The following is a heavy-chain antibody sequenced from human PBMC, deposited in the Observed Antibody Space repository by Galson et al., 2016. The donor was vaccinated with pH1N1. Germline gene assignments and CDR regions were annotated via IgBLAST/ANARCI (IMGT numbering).Heavy chain of an antibody. D-gene: IGHD7-27*01. Sequence: SVKVSCKASGHIFTRDYFHWVRQAPGQGLGWMGVIDPSNGGTTFAQKFQGLVTMTRDTSTSTVYMEVSGLKSDDTAVYYCIRDLGRLRDFWGQGTLVTVSS. CDR3: IRDLGRLRDF. J-gene: IGHJ4*02. V-gene: IGHV1-46*03. CDR2: IDPSNGGT. CDR1: GHIFTRDY.